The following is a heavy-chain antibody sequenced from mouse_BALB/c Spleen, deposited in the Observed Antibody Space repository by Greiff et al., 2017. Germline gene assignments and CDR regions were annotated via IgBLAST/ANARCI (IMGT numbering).Heavy chain of an antibody. J-gene: IGHJ3*01. CDR2: IWAGGST. V-gene: IGHV2-9*02. D-gene: IGHD1-1*01. CDR3: ARYYYGSSAFAY. CDR1: GFSLTSYG. Sequence: QVQLKESGPGLVAPSQSLSITCTVSGFSLTSYGVHWVRQPPGKGLEWLGVIWAGGSTNYNSALMSRLSISKDNSKSQVFLKMNSLQTDDTAMYYCARYYYGSSAFAYWGQGTLVTVSA.